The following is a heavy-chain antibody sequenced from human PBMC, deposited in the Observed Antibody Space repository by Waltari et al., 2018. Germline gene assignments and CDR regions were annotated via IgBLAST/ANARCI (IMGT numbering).Heavy chain of an antibody. CDR3: ARRITIFGVVIPPFDY. CDR2: INHSGST. D-gene: IGHD3-3*01. J-gene: IGHJ4*02. Sequence: QVQLQQWGAGLLKPSETLSLTCAVYGGSFSGYYWSWIRQPPGKGLEWIGEINHSGSTDYNPALKSRVTISVDTSKNQFSLKLSSVTAADTAVYYCARRITIFGVVIPPFDYWGQGTLVIVSS. V-gene: IGHV4-34*01. CDR1: GGSFSGYY.